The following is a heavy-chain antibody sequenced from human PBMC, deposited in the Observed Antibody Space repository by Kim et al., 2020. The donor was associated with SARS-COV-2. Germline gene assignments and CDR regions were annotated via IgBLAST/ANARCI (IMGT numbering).Heavy chain of an antibody. J-gene: IGHJ4*02. V-gene: IGHV3-11*06. CDR2: ISSNSLYT. CDR3: AREFYDSGDYTYYFDY. D-gene: IGHD3-22*01. Sequence: GGSLRLSCAAPGFTFSNYYMGWIRQAPGKGLEWVSYISSNSLYTRYADSVKGRFTISRDNAKKSLYLQMNSLRAEDTAVFYCAREFYDSGDYTYYFDYWGQGTPVTVSS. CDR1: GFTFSNYY.